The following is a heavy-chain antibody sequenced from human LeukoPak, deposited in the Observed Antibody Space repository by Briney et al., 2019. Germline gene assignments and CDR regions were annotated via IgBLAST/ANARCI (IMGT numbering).Heavy chain of an antibody. V-gene: IGHV4-4*02. CDR3: ARKDYDFWSGTGYYMDV. D-gene: IGHD3-3*01. J-gene: IGHJ6*03. CDR2: IYHSGST. Sequence: SGTLSLTCAVSGGSISSSNWWSWVRPPPGKGLEWIGEIYHSGSTNYNPSLKSRVTISVDKSKNQFSLKLSSVTAADTAVYYCARKDYDFWSGTGYYMDVWGKGTTVTVSS. CDR1: GGSISSSNW.